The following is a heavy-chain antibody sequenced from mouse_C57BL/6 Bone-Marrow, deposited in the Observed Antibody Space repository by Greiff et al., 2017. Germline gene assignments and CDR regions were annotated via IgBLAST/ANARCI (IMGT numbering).Heavy chain of an antibody. V-gene: IGHV1-55*01. Sequence: VQLQQPGAELVKPGASVKMSCKASGYTFTSYWITWVKQRPGQGLEWIGDIDPGSGSTTYNEKFKSKATLTVDKSSSTAYMQLSSLTSEDSAVYYCARGAYAMDYWGQGTSVTVSS. CDR2: IDPGSGST. J-gene: IGHJ4*01. CDR1: GYTFTSYW. CDR3: ARGAYAMDY.